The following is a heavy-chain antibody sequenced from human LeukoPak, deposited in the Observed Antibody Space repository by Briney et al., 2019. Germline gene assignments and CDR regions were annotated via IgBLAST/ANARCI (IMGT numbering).Heavy chain of an antibody. D-gene: IGHD3-22*01. CDR3: TRGPEDYYDSSGYPAY. CDR1: GGSFSGYY. V-gene: IGHV4-34*01. Sequence: PSETLSLTCAVYGGSFSGYYWSWIRQPPGKGLEWIGEINHSGSTNYNPSLKSRVTISVDTSKNQFSLKLSSVTAADTAVYYCTRGPEDYYDSSGYPAYWGQGTLVSVSS. CDR2: INHSGST. J-gene: IGHJ4*02.